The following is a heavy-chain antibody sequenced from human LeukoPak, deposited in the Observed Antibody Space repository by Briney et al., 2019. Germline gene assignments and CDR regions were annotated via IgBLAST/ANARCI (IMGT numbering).Heavy chain of an antibody. J-gene: IGHJ4*02. Sequence: GGSLRLSCAATGFTFTPYTMNWFRQPPGKGLEWVSYISRDGNTIYYADSVKGRFTISRDNAKNSLYLQMNSLRAEDTAVYYCARLTDYWGQGTLVTVSS. CDR3: ARLTDY. CDR2: ISRDGNTI. CDR1: GFTFTPYT. V-gene: IGHV3-48*01.